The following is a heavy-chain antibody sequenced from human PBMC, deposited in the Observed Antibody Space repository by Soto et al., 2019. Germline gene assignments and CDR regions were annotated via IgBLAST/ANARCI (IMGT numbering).Heavy chain of an antibody. CDR1: GGSFSGYY. J-gene: IGHJ4*02. V-gene: IGHV4-34*01. Sequence: SETLSLTYAVYGGSFSGYYWSWIRQPPGKGLEWIGEINHSGSTNYNPSLKSRVTISVDTSKNQFSLKLSSVTAADTAVYYCARYRGYSGYDPALDYWGQGTLVTVSS. CDR2: INHSGST. D-gene: IGHD5-12*01. CDR3: ARYRGYSGYDPALDY.